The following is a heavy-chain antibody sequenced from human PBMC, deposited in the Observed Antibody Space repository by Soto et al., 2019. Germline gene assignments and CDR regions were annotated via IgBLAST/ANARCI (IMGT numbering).Heavy chain of an antibody. J-gene: IGHJ4*02. CDR2: FDPEDGET. V-gene: IGHV1-24*01. CDR1: GYTLTVLA. CDR3: ATELRFGPGY. Sequence: GVSVKVSCKVSGYTLTVLAMHWVRQAPGKGLEWMGGFDPEDGETIYAQKFQGRVTMTEDTSTDTAYMELSSLRSEDTAVYYCATELRFGPGYWGQGTLVTVSS. D-gene: IGHD3-3*01.